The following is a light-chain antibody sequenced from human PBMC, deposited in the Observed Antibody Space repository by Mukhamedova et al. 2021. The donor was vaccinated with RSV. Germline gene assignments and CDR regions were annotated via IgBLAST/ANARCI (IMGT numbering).Light chain of an antibody. CDR2: EAS. Sequence: WYQRRVHGRALNPLIYEASTSESWVPSRFRGSGSGTEFTLTISSLQPDDFASYYCQHYKTYPWTFGQGTKVEIK. J-gene: IGKJ1*01. V-gene: IGKV1-5*03. CDR3: QHYKTYPWT.